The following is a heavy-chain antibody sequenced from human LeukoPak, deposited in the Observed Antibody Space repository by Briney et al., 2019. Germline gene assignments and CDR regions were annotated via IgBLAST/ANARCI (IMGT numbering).Heavy chain of an antibody. J-gene: IGHJ5*02. D-gene: IGHD4-17*01. CDR1: GFSFSSHG. Sequence: GGSLRLSCAASGFSFSSHGMHWVRQAPGKGLEWVAVISHDGNTKYYADSVKGRFTISRDNSKNTLYLRMNSLRAEDTAVYYCARGVTVTTGWFDPWGQGTLVTVSS. CDR3: ARGVTVTTGWFDP. CDR2: ISHDGNTK. V-gene: IGHV3-30*03.